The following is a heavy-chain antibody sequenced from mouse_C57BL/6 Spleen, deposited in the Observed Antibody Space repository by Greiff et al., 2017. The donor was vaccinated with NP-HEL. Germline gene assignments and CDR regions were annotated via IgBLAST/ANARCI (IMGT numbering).Heavy chain of an antibody. CDR1: GYAFSSSW. V-gene: IGHV1-82*01. J-gene: IGHJ4*01. D-gene: IGHD1-1*02. CDR2: IYPGEGDT. CDR3: ARSDGGYAMDY. Sequence: VMLVESGPELVKPGASVKISCKASGYAFSSSWMNWVKQRPGKGLEWIGRIYPGEGDTNYNGKFKGKATLTADKSSSTAYMQLSSLTSEDSAVYFCARSDGGYAMDYWGQGTSVTVSS.